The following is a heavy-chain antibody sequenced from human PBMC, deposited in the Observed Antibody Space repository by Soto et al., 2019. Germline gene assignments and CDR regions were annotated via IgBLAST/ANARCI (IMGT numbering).Heavy chain of an antibody. V-gene: IGHV3-23*01. CDR2: ISGSGGST. Sequence: EVQLLESGGGLVQPGGYLRLPCAAAGLTFIIYAMSWVRQAPGKGLEWVSAISGSGGSTYYADSVKGRFTISRDNSKNTLYLQMNSLRADDTAVYYCAKATRGGAATLIRDYWGQGALVTVSS. D-gene: IGHD6-13*01. J-gene: IGHJ4*02. CDR1: GLTFIIYA. CDR3: AKATRGGAATLIRDY.